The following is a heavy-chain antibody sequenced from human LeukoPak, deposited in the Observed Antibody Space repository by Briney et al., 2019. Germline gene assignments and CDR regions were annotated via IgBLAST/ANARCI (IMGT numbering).Heavy chain of an antibody. V-gene: IGHV3-21*01. CDR2: ISSTSTYI. CDR3: ARDPESYSGSYYNWLAT. J-gene: IGHJ5*02. D-gene: IGHD1-26*01. Sequence: GGSLRLSCTASGLSFKNYSMNWVRQAPGKGLEWVASISSTSTYIYYGDSVKGRFTISRDNAKNSLYLQMNSLRVDDTAVYYCARDPESYSGSYYNWLATWGQGTLVTVSS. CDR1: GLSFKNYS.